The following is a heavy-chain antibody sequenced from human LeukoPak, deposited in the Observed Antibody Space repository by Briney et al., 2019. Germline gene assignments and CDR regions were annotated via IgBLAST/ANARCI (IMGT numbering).Heavy chain of an antibody. Sequence: PPGGSLRLSCAASGFTFDDYSMHWVRQAPGKGLEWVSGISWNSGSIGYADSVKGRFTISRDNAKNSPYLQMNSLRAEDTAFYYCTKGSGSYYYYYGMDVWGQGTTVTVSS. J-gene: IGHJ6*02. CDR3: TKGSGSYYYYYGMDV. D-gene: IGHD1-26*01. V-gene: IGHV3-9*01. CDR1: GFTFDDYS. CDR2: ISWNSGSI.